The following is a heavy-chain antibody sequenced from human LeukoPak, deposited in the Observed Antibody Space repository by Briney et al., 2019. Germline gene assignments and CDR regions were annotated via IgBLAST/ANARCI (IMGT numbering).Heavy chain of an antibody. CDR3: ARVAAAGTAAKHDNSAYYFDY. CDR2: INPNSGGT. J-gene: IGHJ4*02. Sequence: ASVKVSCKASGYTFTGYYMHWVRQAPGQGLEWMGWINPNSGGTNYAQKFQGRVTMTRDTSISTAYMELSRLRSDDTAVYYCARVAAAGTAAKHDNSAYYFDYWGQGTLVTVSS. D-gene: IGHD6-13*01. CDR1: GYTFTGYY. V-gene: IGHV1-2*02.